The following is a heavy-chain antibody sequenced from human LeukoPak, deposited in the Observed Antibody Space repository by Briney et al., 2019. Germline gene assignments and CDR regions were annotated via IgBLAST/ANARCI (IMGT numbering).Heavy chain of an antibody. CDR2: ISITGAST. CDR1: GFTFSSYA. D-gene: IGHD6-13*01. V-gene: IGHV3-23*01. Sequence: PGGSLRLSCAASGFTFSSYAMNWVRQAPGKGLEWVSTISITGASTYYAGSVKGRFTISRDNSNNMLYLQITNLRAEDTALYYCAKGGSSWSRNWFDPWGQGTLVTVSS. CDR3: AKGGSSWSRNWFDP. J-gene: IGHJ5*02.